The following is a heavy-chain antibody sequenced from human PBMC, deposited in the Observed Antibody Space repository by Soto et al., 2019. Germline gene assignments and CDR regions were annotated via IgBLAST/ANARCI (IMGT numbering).Heavy chain of an antibody. Sequence: GGSLRLSCAASGFTFSSYSMNWVRQAPGKGLEWVSYISSSSSTIYYADSVKGRFTISRDNAKNSLYLQMNSLRAEDTAVYYCASTHGWGITMVRGVIDDYWGQGTLVTVSS. CDR1: GFTFSSYS. CDR2: ISSSSSTI. D-gene: IGHD3-10*01. J-gene: IGHJ4*02. CDR3: ASTHGWGITMVRGVIDDY. V-gene: IGHV3-48*04.